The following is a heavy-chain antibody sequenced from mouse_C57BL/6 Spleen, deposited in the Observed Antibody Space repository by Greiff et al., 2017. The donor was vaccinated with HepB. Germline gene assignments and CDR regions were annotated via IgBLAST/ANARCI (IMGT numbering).Heavy chain of an antibody. J-gene: IGHJ3*01. CDR2: INPNNGGT. Sequence: EVQRVESGPELVKPGASVKIPCKASGYTFTDYNMDWVKQSHGKSLEWIGDINPNNGGTIYNQKFKGKATLTVDKSSSTAYMELRSLTSEDTAVYYCARSDYDGPLFAYWGQGTLVTVSA. CDR1: GYTFTDYN. CDR3: ARSDYDGPLFAY. V-gene: IGHV1-18*01. D-gene: IGHD2-4*01.